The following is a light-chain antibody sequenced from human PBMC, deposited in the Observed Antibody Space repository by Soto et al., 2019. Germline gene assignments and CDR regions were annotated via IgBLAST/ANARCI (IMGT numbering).Light chain of an antibody. CDR3: SLYAGGNNVI. V-gene: IGLV2-8*01. CDR2: EVT. J-gene: IGLJ2*01. Sequence: QSALTKPPSASGSPGQSVTISCTGTSSDVGSDVIVSWYQQHPGKAPKLMIYEVTNRPSGVPDRFSGSKSGNSASLTVSGLQVEDEADYYCSLYAGGNNVIFGGGTKLTVL. CDR1: SSDVGSDVI.